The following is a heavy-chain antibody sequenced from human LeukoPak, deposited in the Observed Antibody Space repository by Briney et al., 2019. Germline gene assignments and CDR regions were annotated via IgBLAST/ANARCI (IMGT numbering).Heavy chain of an antibody. Sequence: PSETLSLTCTVSGGSISSSSYYWGWIRQPPGKGLEWIGSIYYSGSTYYNPSLKSRVTISVDTSKNQFSLKLSSVTAADTAVYYCARLSANYAMTFDYWGQGTLVTVSS. CDR1: GGSISSSSYY. CDR3: ARLSANYAMTFDY. D-gene: IGHD1-7*01. V-gene: IGHV4-39*01. CDR2: IYYSGST. J-gene: IGHJ4*02.